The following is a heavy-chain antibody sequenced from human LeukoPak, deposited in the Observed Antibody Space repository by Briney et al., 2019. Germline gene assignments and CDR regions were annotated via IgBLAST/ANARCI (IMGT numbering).Heavy chain of an antibody. D-gene: IGHD3-3*01. CDR3: ARADYDFWSGYYVYYYYGMDV. V-gene: IGHV1-3*01. CDR2: INAGNGNT. CDR1: GYTFTSYA. Sequence: ASVKVSCKASGYTFTSYAMRWVRQAPGQGLEWMGWINAGNGNTKYSQKFQGRVTITRDTSASTAYMELSSLRSEDTAVYYCARADYDFWSGYYVYYYYGMDVWGQGTTVTVSS. J-gene: IGHJ6*02.